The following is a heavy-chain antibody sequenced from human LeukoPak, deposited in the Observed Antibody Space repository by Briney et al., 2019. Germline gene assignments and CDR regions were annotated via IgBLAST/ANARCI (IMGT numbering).Heavy chain of an antibody. Sequence: GSLRLSCAASGFTFSSYSMNWVRQAPGKGLEWIGEINHSGSTNYNPSLKSRVTISVDTSKNQFSLKLSSVTAADTAVYYCARYEGSGSYCLDYWGQGTLVTVSS. CDR2: INHSGST. CDR1: GFTFSSYS. V-gene: IGHV4-34*01. CDR3: ARYEGSGSYCLDY. D-gene: IGHD3-10*01. J-gene: IGHJ4*02.